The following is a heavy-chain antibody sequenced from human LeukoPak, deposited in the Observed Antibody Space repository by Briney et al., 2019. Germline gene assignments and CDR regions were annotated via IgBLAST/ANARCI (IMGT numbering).Heavy chain of an antibody. CDR3: ARTRIAAAVDY. CDR2: ISSSSSYI. J-gene: IGHJ4*02. D-gene: IGHD6-13*01. Sequence: GGSLRLSCAASGFTFSSYSMNWVRQAPGKGLEWLSSISSSSSYIYYADSVKGRFTISRDNAKNSLYLQMNSLRAEDTAVYYCARTRIAAAVDYWGEGTLVTVSS. CDR1: GFTFSSYS. V-gene: IGHV3-21*01.